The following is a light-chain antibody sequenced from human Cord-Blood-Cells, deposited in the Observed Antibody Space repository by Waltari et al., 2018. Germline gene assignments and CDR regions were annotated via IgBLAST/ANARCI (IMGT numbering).Light chain of an antibody. CDR2: DAS. CDR3: QQERT. J-gene: IGKJ2*01. Sequence: EIVLTQSPATLSLSPGVRAPLSCRASQSFSSYLAWYQQKPGQPPRLLIYDASNRGTGIPARFSGSGSGTYFTLTISSLEPEDFAVYYCQQERTFGQGTKLEIK. CDR1: QSFSSY. V-gene: IGKV3-11*01.